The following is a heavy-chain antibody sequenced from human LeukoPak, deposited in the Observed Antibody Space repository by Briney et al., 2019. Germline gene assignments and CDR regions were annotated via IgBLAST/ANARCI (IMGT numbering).Heavy chain of an antibody. V-gene: IGHV1-2*04. J-gene: IGHJ4*02. CDR1: GYTFTGYY. D-gene: IGHD2-2*01. CDR2: INPNRGGT. CDR3: ARDSRGIRWLVPAAMNWDFDY. Sequence: ASVKVSCKASGYTFTGYYMHCVRRAPGQGREWVGWINPNRGGTNYAQKFQGCVTMTRDTSISTAYMELSRLRSDDTAVYYCARDSRGIRWLVPAAMNWDFDYWGQGTLVTVSS.